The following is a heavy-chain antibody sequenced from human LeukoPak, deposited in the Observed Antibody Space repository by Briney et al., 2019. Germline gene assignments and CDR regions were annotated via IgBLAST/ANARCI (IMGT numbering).Heavy chain of an antibody. CDR2: MNPYSGNT. J-gene: IGHJ4*02. D-gene: IGHD2-2*01. Sequence: ASVKVSCKASGYTFTSYDINWVGQATGQGLEWMGWMNPYSGNTGFAQKFQGRVTMTRDTSISTAYMELSNLSSEDTAVYYCARASRYCSSTSCYDFDQWGQGTLVTVSS. V-gene: IGHV1-8*01. CDR1: GYTFTSYD. CDR3: ARASRYCSSTSCYDFDQ.